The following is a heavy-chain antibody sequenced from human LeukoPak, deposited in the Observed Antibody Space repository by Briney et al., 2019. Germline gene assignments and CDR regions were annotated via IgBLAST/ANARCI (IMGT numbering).Heavy chain of an antibody. CDR1: GGSFSGYY. CDR2: NNHSGST. V-gene: IGHV4-34*01. D-gene: IGHD4/OR15-4a*01. Sequence: PSETLSLTCAVYGGSFSGYYWCWIRQPPGKGLEWIGENNHSGSTNYNPSLKSRVTISVDTSQNQFSLKLSSVTAADTAVYYCARVRVPRIYYYYYMDVWGKGTTVTVSS. CDR3: ARVRVPRIYYYYYMDV. J-gene: IGHJ6*03.